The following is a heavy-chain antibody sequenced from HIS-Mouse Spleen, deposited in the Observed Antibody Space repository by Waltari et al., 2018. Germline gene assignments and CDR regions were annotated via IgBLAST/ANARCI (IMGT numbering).Heavy chain of an antibody. CDR2: IYYGGST. V-gene: IGHV4-39*07. CDR1: GGSISSSSYY. CDR3: AREIPYSSSWYDWYFDL. J-gene: IGHJ2*01. Sequence: QLQLQESGPGLVKPSETLSLTCTVSGGSISSSSYYWGWIRQPPGKGLEWIGSIYYGGSTYDSPSVKSRVTISVDTSKNQFCLKLSSVTAADTAVYYCAREIPYSSSWYDWYFDLWGRGTLVTVSS. D-gene: IGHD6-13*01.